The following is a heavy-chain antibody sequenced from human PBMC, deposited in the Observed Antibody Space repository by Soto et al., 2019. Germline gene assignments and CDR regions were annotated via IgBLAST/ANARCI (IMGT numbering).Heavy chain of an antibody. D-gene: IGHD2-2*01. CDR1: GFTFSSYA. Sequence: QVQLVESGGGVVQPGRSLRLSCAASGFTFSSYAMHWVRQAPGKGLEWVAVISYDGSNKYYADSVKGRFTISRGNSKNTLYLQMNSLRAEDTAVYYCAREGVGPAAPRGLDYWGQGTLVTVSS. V-gene: IGHV3-30-3*01. CDR2: ISYDGSNK. J-gene: IGHJ4*02. CDR3: AREGVGPAAPRGLDY.